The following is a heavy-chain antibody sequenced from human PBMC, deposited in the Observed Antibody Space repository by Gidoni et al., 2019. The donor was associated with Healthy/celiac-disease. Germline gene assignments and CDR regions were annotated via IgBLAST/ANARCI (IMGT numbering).Heavy chain of an antibody. CDR3: AKEGSAWYGGAFDI. CDR2: ISYDGSNK. D-gene: IGHD6-19*01. CDR1: GFTFSRYG. V-gene: IGHV3-30*18. Sequence: QVQLVESGGGVVQPGRSLRLSCAAYGFTFSRYGMHWVRQAPGKGLEWVAVISYDGSNKYYADSLKGRFTISRDNSKNTLYLQMNSLRAEDTAVYYCAKEGSAWYGGAFDIWGQGTIVTVSS. J-gene: IGHJ3*02.